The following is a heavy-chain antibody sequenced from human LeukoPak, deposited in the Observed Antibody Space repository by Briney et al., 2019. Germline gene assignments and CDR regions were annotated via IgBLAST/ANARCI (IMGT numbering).Heavy chain of an antibody. Sequence: ASVKVSCKASGYSFSICDINWVRQAAGQGLEWMGIINPSGGSTSYAQKFQGRVTMTRDTSTSTVYMELSSLRSEDTAVYYCAAPPQYTKYSGSPQGYFQHWGQGTLVTVSS. J-gene: IGHJ1*01. D-gene: IGHD1-26*01. CDR2: INPSGGST. CDR1: GYSFSICD. CDR3: AAPPQYTKYSGSPQGYFQH. V-gene: IGHV1-46*01.